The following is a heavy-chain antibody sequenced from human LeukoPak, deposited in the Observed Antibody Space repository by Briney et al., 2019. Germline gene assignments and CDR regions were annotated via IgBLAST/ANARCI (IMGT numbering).Heavy chain of an antibody. CDR3: ARLKDAVTIFDC. J-gene: IGHJ5*01. V-gene: IGHV3-7*01. Sequence: PGGSLRLSCIASGFTFSNYWMSWVRQAPGKGLEWVASIKEDGSDKYYVDSVKGRFTISRDNTKNSLFVQMSAVRTEDTAVYYCARLKDAVTIFDCWGQGILVTVSS. CDR2: IKEDGSDK. CDR1: GFTFSNYW. D-gene: IGHD4-17*01.